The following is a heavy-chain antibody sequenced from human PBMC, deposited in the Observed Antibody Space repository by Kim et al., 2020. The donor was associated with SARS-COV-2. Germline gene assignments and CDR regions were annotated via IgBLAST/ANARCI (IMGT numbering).Heavy chain of an antibody. CDR3: ARCYYVANFDY. D-gene: IGHD3-10*02. Sequence: GGSLRLSCAASGFTFSSYGMHWVRQAPGKGLEWVAVISYDGSNKYYADSVKGRFTISRDNSKNTLYLQMNSLRAEDTAVYYCARCYYVANFDYWGQGTLVTVSS. J-gene: IGHJ4*02. V-gene: IGHV3-33*05. CDR1: GFTFSSYG. CDR2: ISYDGSNK.